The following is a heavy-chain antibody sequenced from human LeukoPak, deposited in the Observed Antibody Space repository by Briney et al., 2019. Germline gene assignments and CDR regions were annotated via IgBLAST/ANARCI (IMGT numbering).Heavy chain of an antibody. CDR2: IRSKAYGGTA. CDR3: TRASYYYDSSGYLY. J-gene: IGHJ4*02. D-gene: IGHD3-22*01. V-gene: IGHV3-49*04. Sequence: GGSLRLSCTASGFTFGDYAMSWVRQAPGTGLEWVGFIRSKAYGGTAEYAASVKGRFTISRDDSKSIAYLQMNSLKTEDTAVYYCTRASYYYDSSGYLYWGQGTLVTVSS. CDR1: GFTFGDYA.